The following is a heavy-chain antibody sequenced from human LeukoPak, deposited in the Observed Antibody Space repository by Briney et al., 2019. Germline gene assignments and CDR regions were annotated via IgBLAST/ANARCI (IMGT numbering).Heavy chain of an antibody. CDR3: ARDWGRDIVVVPAAPQELDY. V-gene: IGHV3-21*01. CDR2: ISSSSSYI. CDR1: GFTFSSYS. Sequence: GGSLRLSCAASGFTFSSYSMNWVRQAPGKGLEWVSSISSSSSYIYYADSVKGRFTISRDNAKNSLYLQMNSLRAEDTAVYYCARDWGRDIVVVPAAPQELDYWGQGTLVTVSS. D-gene: IGHD2-2*01. J-gene: IGHJ4*02.